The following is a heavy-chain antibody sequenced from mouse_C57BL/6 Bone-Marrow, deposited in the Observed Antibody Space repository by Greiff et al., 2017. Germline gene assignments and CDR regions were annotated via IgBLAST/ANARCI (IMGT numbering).Heavy chain of an antibody. D-gene: IGHD3-2*02. Sequence: VQLQQSGPELVKPGASVKIPCKASGYAFSSSWMNWVKQRPGKGLEWIGRIYPGDGVTNYNGKFKGKATLTADKSSSTAYMQLSSLTSEDSAVYFCAREQLRLQLDYWGQGTSVTVSS. CDR2: IYPGDGVT. CDR3: AREQLRLQLDY. J-gene: IGHJ4*01. CDR1: GYAFSSSW. V-gene: IGHV1-82*01.